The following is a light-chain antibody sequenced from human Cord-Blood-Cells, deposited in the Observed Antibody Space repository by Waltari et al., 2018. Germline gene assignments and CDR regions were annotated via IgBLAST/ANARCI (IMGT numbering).Light chain of an antibody. Sequence: DILMTQSPDSLAVSLGERATINCKSSPSVLYSSNNKNYLAWYQQKPGQPPKLIIYWASTRESGVPDRFSGSGSGTDFTLTISSLQAEDVAVYYCQQYYSTPFTFGPGTKVDIK. CDR3: QQYYSTPFT. CDR1: PSVLYSSNNKNY. V-gene: IGKV4-1*01. CDR2: WAS. J-gene: IGKJ3*01.